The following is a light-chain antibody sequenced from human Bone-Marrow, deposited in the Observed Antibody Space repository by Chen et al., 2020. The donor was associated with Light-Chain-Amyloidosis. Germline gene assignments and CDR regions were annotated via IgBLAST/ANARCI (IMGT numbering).Light chain of an antibody. CDR3: AAWDDSLKGWV. Sequence: QSVLTQPPSASGTPGRRVTISCSGSSSNIGINTVNWYQQVPGTAPKLLIYINDRLPSGVPDRFAGSRSGTSASLAIRGLQSEDEADYYCAAWDDSLKGWVFGGGTKLTVL. CDR2: IND. V-gene: IGLV1-44*01. J-gene: IGLJ3*02. CDR1: SSNIGINT.